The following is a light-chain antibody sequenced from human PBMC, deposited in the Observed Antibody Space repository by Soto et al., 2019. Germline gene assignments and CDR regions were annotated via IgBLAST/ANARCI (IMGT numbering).Light chain of an antibody. CDR1: QSVNSD. J-gene: IGKJ1*01. Sequence: DIVMTQSPATLSVSPGERATLSCRASQSVNSDLAWYQQKPGQAPRLLIYGASNRATGTPARFSGSGSGTDFTLTISSLEPEDFAVYYCQQRSNWPRTFGQGTKVDIK. CDR3: QQRSNWPRT. CDR2: GAS. V-gene: IGKV3-11*01.